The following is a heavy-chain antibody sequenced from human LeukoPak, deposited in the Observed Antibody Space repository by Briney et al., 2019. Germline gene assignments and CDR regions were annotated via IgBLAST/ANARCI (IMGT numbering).Heavy chain of an antibody. Sequence: GGSLRLSCEDFGLTFSRDWMSWVRQAPGKGLEWVANIKQDGGETYYGDSVKGRFTISRDNAKNSLYLQMNSLRAEDTAVYYCARDGLGYCSGGSCYTPYWGQGTLVTVSS. D-gene: IGHD2-15*01. V-gene: IGHV3-7*01. J-gene: IGHJ4*02. CDR2: IKQDGGET. CDR1: GLTFSRDW. CDR3: ARDGLGYCSGGSCYTPY.